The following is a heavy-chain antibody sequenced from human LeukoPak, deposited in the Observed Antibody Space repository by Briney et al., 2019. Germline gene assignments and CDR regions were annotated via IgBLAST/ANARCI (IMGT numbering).Heavy chain of an antibody. Sequence: PGGSLRLSCATSGFTFRNYGLSWVRQAPGKGLEWVSAISGSGGTSYYADSVKGRFTVSKDNSKNTLLLQMNSLTVEDTAIYYCAKLISGYHNDAFHIWGQGTVVTVSS. V-gene: IGHV3-23*01. J-gene: IGHJ3*02. CDR1: GFTFRNYG. D-gene: IGHD5-12*01. CDR2: ISGSGGTS. CDR3: AKLISGYHNDAFHI.